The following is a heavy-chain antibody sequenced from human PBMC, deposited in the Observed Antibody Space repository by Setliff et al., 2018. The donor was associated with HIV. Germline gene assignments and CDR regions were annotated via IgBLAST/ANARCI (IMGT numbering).Heavy chain of an antibody. Sequence: SETLSLTCTVSGGSIRSYYWSWIRQPPGKGLEWIGYIYYSGCTNYNPSLKSRVTISVDTSKNQFSLKLSSVTAADTAVYYCARAGGGGRWLHLSYWYFDLWGRGTLVTVSS. D-gene: IGHD3-16*01. CDR1: GGSIRSYY. CDR2: IYYSGCT. J-gene: IGHJ2*01. V-gene: IGHV4-59*01. CDR3: ARAGGGGRWLHLSYWYFDL.